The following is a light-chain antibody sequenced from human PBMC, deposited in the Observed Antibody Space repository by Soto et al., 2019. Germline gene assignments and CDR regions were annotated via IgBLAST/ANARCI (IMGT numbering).Light chain of an antibody. CDR3: SSYTTSNTRQIV. J-gene: IGLJ1*01. Sequence: QSVLTQPASVSGSPGQSITISCTGSISDIGTYNYVSWYQQHSGKAPRLIISDVSDRPSGVSNRFSGSKSGNSASLTISGLQPEDEADYYCSSYTTSNTRQIVFGTGTKVTVL. V-gene: IGLV2-14*03. CDR1: ISDIGTYNY. CDR2: DVS.